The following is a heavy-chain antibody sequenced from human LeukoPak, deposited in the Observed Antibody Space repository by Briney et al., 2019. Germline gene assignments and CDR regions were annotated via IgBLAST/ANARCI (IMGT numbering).Heavy chain of an antibody. Sequence: ASVKVSCKASGYTFTGYYVHWVRQAPGQGLEWMGWISPNSGGTNYAQKFQGRITMTRDTSISTAYMALSGLSSDDTAVYYCTRDGYYGLGSYYKRYFQYWGLGTLVTVSS. CDR1: GYTFTGYY. D-gene: IGHD3-10*01. V-gene: IGHV1-2*02. CDR3: TRDGYYGLGSYYKRYFQY. J-gene: IGHJ1*01. CDR2: ISPNSGGT.